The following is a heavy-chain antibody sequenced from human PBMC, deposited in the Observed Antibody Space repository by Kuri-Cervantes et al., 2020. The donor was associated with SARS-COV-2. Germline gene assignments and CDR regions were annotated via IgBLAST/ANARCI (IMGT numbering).Heavy chain of an antibody. CDR1: GFPVSSNY. CDR3: AKAVVSYYYYGMDV. J-gene: IGHJ6*02. Sequence: GGSLRLSCAASGFPVSSNYMSWVRQAPGKGLDWVSTITSGGGNTYYADSERGRLTISRDNSKNTLYLQMNSLRAEDTAVYYCAKAVVSYYYYGMDVWGQGTTVTVSS. CDR2: ITSGGGNT. V-gene: IGHV3-53*05. D-gene: IGHD3-22*01.